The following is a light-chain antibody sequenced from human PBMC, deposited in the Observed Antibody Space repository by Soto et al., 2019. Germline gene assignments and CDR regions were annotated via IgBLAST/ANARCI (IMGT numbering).Light chain of an antibody. J-gene: IGKJ1*01. CDR3: QQYYNWRPR. V-gene: IGKV3-15*01. CDR1: QNISSS. Sequence: EIVMTQARVTVSVSPGERATLSCRASQNISSSLAWYQQKPGQPPRLLIYGASTRATGVPARFSGSGSGAEFTLTTSRLQSEDFAVYYCQQYYNWRPRFGQGTKVDIK. CDR2: GAS.